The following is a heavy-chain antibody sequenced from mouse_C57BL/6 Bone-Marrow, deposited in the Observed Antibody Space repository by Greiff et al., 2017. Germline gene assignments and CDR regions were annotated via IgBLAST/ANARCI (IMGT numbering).Heavy chain of an antibody. Sequence: VQLQQSGAELVKPGASVKISCKASGYAFSSYWMNWVKQRPGKGLEWIGQIYPGDGDTNYNGKFKGKATLTADKSSSTAYMQLSSLTSEDSAVYVCARQGNGYPYYFDYWGQGTTLTVSS. CDR2: IYPGDGDT. CDR3: ARQGNGYPYYFDY. D-gene: IGHD2-14*01. V-gene: IGHV1-80*01. CDR1: GYAFSSYW. J-gene: IGHJ2*01.